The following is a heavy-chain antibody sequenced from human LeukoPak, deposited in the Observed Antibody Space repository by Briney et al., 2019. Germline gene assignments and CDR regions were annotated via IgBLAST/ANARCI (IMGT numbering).Heavy chain of an antibody. CDR3: ARDLQGNYGSGSYYNVHYYYYGMDV. J-gene: IGHJ6*02. D-gene: IGHD3-10*01. V-gene: IGHV4-34*01. CDR2: INHSGST. Sequence: KPSETLSLTCAVYGVSFSGYYWIWLRQPPEKGLEWIGEINHSGSTYYNPSLKSRVTISLDTSENQFSMKLSSVTAADTAVYYCARDLQGNYGSGSYYNVHYYYYGMDVWGQGTTVTVSS. CDR1: GVSFSGYY.